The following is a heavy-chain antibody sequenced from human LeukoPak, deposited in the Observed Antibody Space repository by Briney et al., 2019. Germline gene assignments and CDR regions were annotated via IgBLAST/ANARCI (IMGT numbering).Heavy chain of an antibody. CDR3: ARHRVGGSGWLYYFDY. J-gene: IGHJ4*02. V-gene: IGHV4-39*01. Sequence: GSLRRSCAASGFTVSSNYMSWVRQPPGKGLEWIGSISYSGSTSYNPSLQSRVTISVDTSKSQFSLKLSSVTAADTAVYYCARHRVGGSGWLYYFDYWGQGTLVTVSS. D-gene: IGHD6-19*01. CDR1: GFTVSSNY. CDR2: ISYSGST.